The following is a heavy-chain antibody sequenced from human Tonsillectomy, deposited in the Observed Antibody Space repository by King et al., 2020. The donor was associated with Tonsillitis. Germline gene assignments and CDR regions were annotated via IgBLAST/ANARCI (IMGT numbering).Heavy chain of an antibody. J-gene: IGHJ3*02. CDR3: ARRQAITMIIDSDAFDI. V-gene: IGHV4-39*01. CDR2: MYYGGST. Sequence: HLQLQESGPGLVKPSETLSLTCNVSGGSISSSSYYWGWIRQPPGKGLEWIGSMYYGGSTYYNPSLKSRVTISVDTSKKQLSLKLSSVTAADTATYYCARRQAITMIIDSDAFDIWGQGTMVTVSS. CDR1: GGSISSSSYY. D-gene: IGHD3-22*01.